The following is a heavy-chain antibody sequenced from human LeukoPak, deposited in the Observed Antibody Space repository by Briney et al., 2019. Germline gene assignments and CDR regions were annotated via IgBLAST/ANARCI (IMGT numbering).Heavy chain of an antibody. CDR1: EFTFSDYY. CDR2: ISYSGDTI. J-gene: IGHJ4*02. CDR3: ARLGIITAAGSNDY. Sequence: GGSLRLSCAASEFTFSDYYMSWIRQAPGKGLEWVSYISYSGDTIYYADSVKGRFTVSRDNAKDSLYLQMNSLRAEDTAVYYCARLGIITAAGSNDYWGQGTLVTVSS. D-gene: IGHD6-13*01. V-gene: IGHV3-11*01.